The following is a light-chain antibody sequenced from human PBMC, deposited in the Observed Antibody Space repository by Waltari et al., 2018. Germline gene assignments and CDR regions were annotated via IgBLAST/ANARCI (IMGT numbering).Light chain of an antibody. J-gene: IGKJ2*01. Sequence: DIQLTQSPSFLSASPGDRVSITFRTSETVVTYLNWYHRKPGQAPKLLIYGASNLQRGVPAMFTGSGGGTEFTLTISGLRPEDSGTYYCQQSHDKPYSFGQGTKLEI. CDR1: ETVVTY. CDR3: QQSHDKPYS. CDR2: GAS. V-gene: IGKV1-39*01.